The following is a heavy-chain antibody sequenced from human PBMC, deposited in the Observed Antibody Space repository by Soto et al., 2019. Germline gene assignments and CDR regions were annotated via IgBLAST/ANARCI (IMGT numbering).Heavy chain of an antibody. V-gene: IGHV3-30-3*01. CDR3: ARPKEESLRFLEWLGYYFDY. CDR1: GFTFSSYA. CDR2: ISYDGSNK. D-gene: IGHD3-3*01. Sequence: GGSLILSCAASGFTFSSYAMHWVRQAPGKGLEWVAVISYDGSNKYYADSVKGRFTISRDNSTNTLYLQMNSLRAEDTAVYYCARPKEESLRFLEWLGYYFDYWGQGTLVTVSS. J-gene: IGHJ4*02.